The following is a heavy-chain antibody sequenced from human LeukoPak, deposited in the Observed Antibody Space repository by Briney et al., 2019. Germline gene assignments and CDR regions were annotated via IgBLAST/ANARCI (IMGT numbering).Heavy chain of an antibody. CDR3: ARLRWQLVGPYFDY. CDR1: GDSISTYY. V-gene: IGHV4-59*01. D-gene: IGHD1-26*01. CDR2: IYSSGNT. Sequence: SETLSLTCGFSGDSISTYYWSWIRQSPGKGLEWIGHIYSSGNTDYNSSLKSRVTISVDTSKSQFSLRLSSVTATDTAVYYCARLRWQLVGPYFDYWGQGILVTVSS. J-gene: IGHJ4*02.